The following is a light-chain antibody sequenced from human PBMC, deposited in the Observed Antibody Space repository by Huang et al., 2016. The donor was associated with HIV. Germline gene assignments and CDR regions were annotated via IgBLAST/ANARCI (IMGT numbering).Light chain of an antibody. Sequence: EIVMPQSPGTLSVSPGERATLSCRASQSVRSNLAWYQQKPGQAPRLLIYDASTRATGVPARFSGSGSGTQFTLSISSLQSEDFAVYYCQQYDNWPPFTCGPGTKVDIK. CDR1: QSVRSN. CDR2: DAS. V-gene: IGKV3-15*01. CDR3: QQYDNWPPFT. J-gene: IGKJ3*01.